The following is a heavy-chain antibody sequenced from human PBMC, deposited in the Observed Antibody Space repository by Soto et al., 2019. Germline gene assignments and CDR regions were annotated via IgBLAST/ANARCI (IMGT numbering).Heavy chain of an antibody. CDR1: GFTFSSYA. CDR3: AGSSGWYRAFDI. Sequence: GESLKISCAASGFTFSSYAMSWVRQAPGKGLEWVSAISGSGGSTYYADSVKGRFTISRDNSKNTLYLQMNSLRAEDTAVYYCAGSSGWYRAFDIWGQGTMVTVSS. V-gene: IGHV3-23*01. D-gene: IGHD6-19*01. CDR2: ISGSGGST. J-gene: IGHJ3*02.